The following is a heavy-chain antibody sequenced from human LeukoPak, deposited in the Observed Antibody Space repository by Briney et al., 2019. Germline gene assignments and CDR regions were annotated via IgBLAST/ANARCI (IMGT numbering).Heavy chain of an antibody. CDR2: ISHSGSS. CDR1: GGPFRGFF. D-gene: IGHD4-23*01. CDR3: ARGIFYGGRNQYIWFDL. Sequence: SEPLSLTCAVYGGPFRGFFWSWIRQAPGKGLEWIGEISHSGSSNYNPSLKSRITISVDTSKRQFSQRLISVTAADTAVYYCARGIFYGGRNQYIWFDLWGQGTLVTVSS. J-gene: IGHJ5*02. V-gene: IGHV4-34*01.